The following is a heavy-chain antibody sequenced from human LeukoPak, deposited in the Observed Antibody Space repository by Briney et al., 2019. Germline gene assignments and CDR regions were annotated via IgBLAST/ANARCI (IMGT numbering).Heavy chain of an antibody. CDR3: ARGQKYYYDSSGYGPNDY. Sequence: SETLSLTCAVYGGSFSGYYWSWIRKPPGKGLEWIGKFNNSGGTKYNPSLKSRVTISIDTSKNQFSLKVSSVTAADTAVYYCARGQKYYYDSSGYGPNDYSGQGTLVTVSS. CDR2: FNNSGGT. CDR1: GGSFSGYY. D-gene: IGHD3-22*01. V-gene: IGHV4-34*01. J-gene: IGHJ4*02.